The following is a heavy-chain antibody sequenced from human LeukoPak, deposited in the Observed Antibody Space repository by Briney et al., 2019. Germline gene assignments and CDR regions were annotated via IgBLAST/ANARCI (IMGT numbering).Heavy chain of an antibody. V-gene: IGHV5-51*01. CDR2: IYPGDSDT. D-gene: IGHD3-22*01. J-gene: IGHJ3*02. Sequence: GESLKISCKGSGYSFTSYWIGWVRQMPGKGLEWMGIIYPGDSDTRYSPSFQGQVTISADKSISTAYLQWSSLKASDTAMYYCARPYYYDSSGYYTDAFDIWGQGTMVTVSS. CDR1: GYSFTSYW. CDR3: ARPYYYDSSGYYTDAFDI.